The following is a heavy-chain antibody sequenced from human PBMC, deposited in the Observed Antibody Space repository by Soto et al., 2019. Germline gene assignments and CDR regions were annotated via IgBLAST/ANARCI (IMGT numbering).Heavy chain of an antibody. J-gene: IGHJ5*02. CDR2: IYYSGST. V-gene: IGHV4-59*01. CDR3: ARERGYYYGSGGYIWFDP. D-gene: IGHD3-10*01. Sequence: SETLSLTCTVSGGSISSYYWSWIRQPPGKGLEWIGYIYYSGSTNYNPSLKSRVTISVDTSKNQFSLKLSSVTAADTAVYYCARERGYYYGSGGYIWFDPWGQGTLVTVSS. CDR1: GGSISSYY.